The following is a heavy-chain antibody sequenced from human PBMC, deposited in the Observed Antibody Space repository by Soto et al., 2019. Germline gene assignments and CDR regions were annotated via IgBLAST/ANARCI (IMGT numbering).Heavy chain of an antibody. CDR3: AFTVVQGGFYGMDV. J-gene: IGHJ6*02. D-gene: IGHD1-1*01. V-gene: IGHV3-33*01. Sequence: QVQLVESGGGVVQPGRSLRLSCAASGFTFSSYGMHWVRQAPGKGLEWVAAIWYDGSNKYYADSVKGRFTISRDNSKNTLYLQMNSLRAEDTAVYYCAFTVVQGGFYGMDVWGQGTTVTVSS. CDR2: IWYDGSNK. CDR1: GFTFSSYG.